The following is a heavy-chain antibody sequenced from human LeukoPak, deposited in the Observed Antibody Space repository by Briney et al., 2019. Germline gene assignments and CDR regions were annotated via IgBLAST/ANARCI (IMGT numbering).Heavy chain of an antibody. CDR2: INSDGSTT. CDR3: ARGYNDFWSGYIDY. J-gene: IGHJ4*02. Sequence: GGSLRLSCAAPGFTFSNFWMHWVRQAPGKGLVWVSRINSDGSTTTYADSVKGRFTISRDSAKNTLYLQMNSLRVEDTAVYYCARGYNDFWSGYIDYWGQGTLVTVSS. D-gene: IGHD3-3*01. V-gene: IGHV3-74*01. CDR1: GFTFSNFW.